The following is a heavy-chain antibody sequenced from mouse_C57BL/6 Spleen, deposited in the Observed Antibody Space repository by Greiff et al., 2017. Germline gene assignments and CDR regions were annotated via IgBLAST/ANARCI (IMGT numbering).Heavy chain of an antibody. J-gene: IGHJ3*01. CDR1: GYAFTNYL. Sequence: QVLLQQSGAELVRPGTSVKVSCKASGYAFTNYLIAWVKQRPGQGLEWIGVINPGSGGTNYNEKFKGKATLTADKSSSTAYMQLSSLTSEDSAVYFWARGDAPGGFAYWGQGTLVTVSA. V-gene: IGHV1-54*01. CDR2: INPGSGGT. CDR3: ARGDAPGGFAY.